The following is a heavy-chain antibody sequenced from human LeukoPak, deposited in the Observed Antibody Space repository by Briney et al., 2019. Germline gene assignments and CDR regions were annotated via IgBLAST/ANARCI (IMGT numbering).Heavy chain of an antibody. CDR1: GFSVSTSGVG. CDR2: IYGDDEK. V-gene: IGHV2-5*02. Sequence: SGPTLVNPTQTLTLTCTFSGFSVSTSGVGVGWIRQPPGKALEWLALIYGDDEKRYSPSLKSRLTITKDTSKNQMVLTMTNMDPVDTATYYCACSGRTDPLFDYWGQGTLVTVSS. CDR3: ACSGRTDPLFDY. D-gene: IGHD1-26*01. J-gene: IGHJ4*02.